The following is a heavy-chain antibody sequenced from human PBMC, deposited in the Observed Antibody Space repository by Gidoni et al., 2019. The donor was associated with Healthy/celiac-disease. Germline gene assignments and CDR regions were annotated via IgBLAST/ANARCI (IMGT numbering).Heavy chain of an antibody. D-gene: IGHD5-18*01. V-gene: IGHV3-30-3*01. CDR3: ARDGVDTAMPQALYYFDY. Sequence: QVQLVESGGGVVQPGRSLRLSCAASGFTFRSYAMHWVRQAPGKGLEWVAVISYDGSNKYYADSVKGRFTISRDNSKNTLYLQMNSLRAEDTAVYYCARDGVDTAMPQALYYFDYWGQGTLVTVSS. J-gene: IGHJ4*02. CDR2: ISYDGSNK. CDR1: GFTFRSYA.